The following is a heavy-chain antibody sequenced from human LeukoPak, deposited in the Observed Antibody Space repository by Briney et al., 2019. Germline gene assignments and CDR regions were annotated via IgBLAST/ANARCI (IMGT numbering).Heavy chain of an antibody. CDR1: GGSFSGYY. V-gene: IGHV4-34*01. CDR2: INHSGST. J-gene: IGHJ3*02. D-gene: IGHD3-22*01. Sequence: SETLSLTCAVYGGSFSGYYWSWIRQPPGKGLEWIGEINHSGSTNYNPSLKSRVTISVDTSKNQFSLKLSSVTAADTAVYYCARHRKTYYYDSSGYYYPKGYDAFDIWGQGTMVTVSS. CDR3: ARHRKTYYYDSSGYYYPKGYDAFDI.